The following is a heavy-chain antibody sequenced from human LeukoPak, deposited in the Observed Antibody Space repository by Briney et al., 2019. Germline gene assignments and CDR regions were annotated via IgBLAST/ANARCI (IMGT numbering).Heavy chain of an antibody. CDR1: GFTFSSYA. CDR3: ARDFHCSSTSCYEVGAYYYYGMDV. J-gene: IGHJ6*02. Sequence: GGSLRLSCAASGFTFSSYAMSWVRQAPGKGLEWVSAISGSGGSTYYADSVKGRFTISRDNSKNTLYLQMNSLRAEDTAAYYCARDFHCSSTSCYEVGAYYYYGMDVWGQGTTVTVSS. D-gene: IGHD2-2*01. V-gene: IGHV3-23*01. CDR2: ISGSGGST.